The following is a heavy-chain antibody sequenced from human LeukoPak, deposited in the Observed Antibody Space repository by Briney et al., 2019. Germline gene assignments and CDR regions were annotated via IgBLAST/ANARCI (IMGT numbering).Heavy chain of an antibody. CDR3: VRDEGATRVDAFDI. V-gene: IGHV3-23*01. J-gene: IGHJ3*02. D-gene: IGHD1-26*01. Sequence: GGSLRLSCAASGFTFSSYAMSWVRQAPGKGLEWVSAISGSGGSTYYADSVKGRFTISRDNAKNSLYLQMNSLRAEDTAVYYCVRDEGATRVDAFDIWGQGTMVTVSS. CDR1: GFTFSSYA. CDR2: ISGSGGST.